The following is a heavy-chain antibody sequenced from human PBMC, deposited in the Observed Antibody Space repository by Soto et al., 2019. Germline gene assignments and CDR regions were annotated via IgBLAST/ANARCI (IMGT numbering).Heavy chain of an antibody. CDR2: IYYSGST. CDR3: ARPLLTGDGGEFDY. J-gene: IGHJ4*02. D-gene: IGHD7-27*01. V-gene: IGHV4-39*01. Sequence: QLQLQESGPGLVKPSETLSLTCTVSGGSISSSSYYWGWIRQPPGKGLEWIGSIYYSGSTYYNPFHKSRVTISVDTSKNQFSLKLSSVTAADTAVYYCARPLLTGDGGEFDYWGQGTLVTVSS. CDR1: GGSISSSSYY.